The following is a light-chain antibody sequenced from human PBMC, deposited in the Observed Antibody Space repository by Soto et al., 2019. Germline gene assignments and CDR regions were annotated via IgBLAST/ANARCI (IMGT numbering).Light chain of an antibody. J-gene: IGLJ1*01. V-gene: IGLV1-40*01. CDR1: SSNIGSTYD. Sequence: QLVLTQPPSVSGAPGQRVTISCTGSSSNIGSTYDVQWYQQLPGTAPKLLIHGNTNRPSGVPDRFSGSKSGTSASLAITXXXXXXXXXYYCQSYDDSLSVHYVFGTGTKLTVL. CDR2: GNT. CDR3: QSYDDSLSVHYV.